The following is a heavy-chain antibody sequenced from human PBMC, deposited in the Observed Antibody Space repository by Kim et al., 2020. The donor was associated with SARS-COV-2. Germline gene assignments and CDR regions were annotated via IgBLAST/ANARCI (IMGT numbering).Heavy chain of an antibody. V-gene: IGHV3-74*01. CDR2: MQNNGINT. D-gene: IGHD3-10*01. Sequence: GGSLRLSCAASGFTVSTYWMHWVRQAPGKGLVWVSRMQNNGINTYYADSVKGRFTTSRDNAKNTMYLQMNSLRAEDTAVYYCVRGSGNFGDFDLWGQGPLVTISS. CDR3: VRGSGNFGDFDL. J-gene: IGHJ4*02. CDR1: GFTVSTYW.